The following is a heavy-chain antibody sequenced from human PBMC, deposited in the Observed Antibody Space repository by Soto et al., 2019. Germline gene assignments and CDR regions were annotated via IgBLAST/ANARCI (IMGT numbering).Heavy chain of an antibody. Sequence: ASVKVSCKASGYTFTSYHIHWVRQAPGQGLEWMGVINPSGGSSSHAQKFQGRVTMTRDTSASTVYMELSSLRSEDTAVYYCARDRQLVWYCYYGLDVWGQGTTVTVSS. CDR3: ARDRQLVWYCYYGLDV. CDR1: GYTFTSYH. CDR2: INPSGGSS. J-gene: IGHJ6*02. D-gene: IGHD6-6*01. V-gene: IGHV1-46*01.